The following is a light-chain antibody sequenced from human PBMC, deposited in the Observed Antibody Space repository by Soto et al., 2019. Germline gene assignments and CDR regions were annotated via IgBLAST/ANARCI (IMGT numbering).Light chain of an antibody. V-gene: IGLV2-14*01. Sequence: QSALTQPASVSGSPGQSITISCTGTSSDVGGYNYVSWYQQHPGKAPKLMIYDVSNRPSGVSNRFSGSKSGNTDSLTISGLQAEDEADYYCSSYTRSSTYVFGPGTTVTVL. CDR1: SSDVGGYNY. J-gene: IGLJ1*01. CDR2: DVS. CDR3: SSYTRSSTYV.